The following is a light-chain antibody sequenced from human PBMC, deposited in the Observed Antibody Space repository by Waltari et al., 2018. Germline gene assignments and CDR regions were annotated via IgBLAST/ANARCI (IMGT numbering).Light chain of an antibody. CDR3: QLRSKWLRT. CDR1: QSVRTY. V-gene: IGKV3-11*01. J-gene: IGKJ1*01. Sequence: EIVLTQSPATLSLSPGERATLPCRASQSVRTYLAWYQQKPGQAPRLLIYDAATRATAIPARLSGSGSGTDFTLTISSLEPEDFAVYYCQLRSKWLRTFGQGTKVEV. CDR2: DAA.